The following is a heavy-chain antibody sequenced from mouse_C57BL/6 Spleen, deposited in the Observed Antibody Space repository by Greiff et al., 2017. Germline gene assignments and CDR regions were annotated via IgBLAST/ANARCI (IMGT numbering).Heavy chain of an antibody. J-gene: IGHJ2*01. CDR2: ISSGSSTI. V-gene: IGHV5-17*01. CDR3: ARSEGPRAFDY. D-gene: IGHD3-3*01. Sequence: DVMLVESGGGLVKPGGSLKLSCAASGFTFSDYGMHWVRQAPEKGLEWVAYISSGSSTIYYADTVKGRFTISRDNAKITLFLQMTSLRSEDTAMYYCARSEGPRAFDYWGQGTTLTVSS. CDR1: GFTFSDYG.